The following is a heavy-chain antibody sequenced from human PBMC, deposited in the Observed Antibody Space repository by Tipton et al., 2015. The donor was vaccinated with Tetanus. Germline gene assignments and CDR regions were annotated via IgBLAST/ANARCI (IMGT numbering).Heavy chain of an antibody. V-gene: IGHV3-23*01. J-gene: IGHJ3*02. CDR2: ISGSGGST. D-gene: IGHD2-21*02. CDR3: AKDPGVVVTADDAFDI. Sequence: SLRLSCAASGFTFSSYAMSWVRQAPGKGLEWVSAISGSGGSTYYADSVKGRFTISRDNSKNTLYLQMNSLRAEDTAVYYCAKDPGVVVTADDAFDIWGQGTMVTVSS. CDR1: GFTFSSYA.